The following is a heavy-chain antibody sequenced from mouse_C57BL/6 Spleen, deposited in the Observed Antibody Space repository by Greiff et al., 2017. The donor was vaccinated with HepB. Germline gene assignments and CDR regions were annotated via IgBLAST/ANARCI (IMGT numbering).Heavy chain of an antibody. V-gene: IGHV1-19*01. Sequence: VQLQQSGPVLVKPGASVKMSCKASGYTFTDYYMNWVKQSHGKSLEWIGVINPYNGGTSYNQKFKGKATLTVDKSSSTAYMELNSLTSEDSAVYYCARETTVVARMDYWGQGTSVTVSS. CDR2: INPYNGGT. D-gene: IGHD1-1*01. CDR3: ARETTVVARMDY. CDR1: GYTFTDYY. J-gene: IGHJ4*01.